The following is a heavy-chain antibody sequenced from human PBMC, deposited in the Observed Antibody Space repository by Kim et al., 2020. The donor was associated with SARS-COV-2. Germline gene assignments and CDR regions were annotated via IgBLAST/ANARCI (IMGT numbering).Heavy chain of an antibody. Sequence: TVYAGAVKGRCTISRDNSKSTVYLQMNSLRAEDTAVYYCARKPHGLNYCDSWGQGTLVTVSS. CDR2: T. D-gene: IGHD2-15*01. CDR3: ARKPHGLNYCDS. J-gene: IGHJ5*01. V-gene: IGHV3-53*01.